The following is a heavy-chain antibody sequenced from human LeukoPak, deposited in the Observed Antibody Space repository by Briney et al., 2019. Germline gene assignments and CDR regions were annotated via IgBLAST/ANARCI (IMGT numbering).Heavy chain of an antibody. D-gene: IGHD2/OR15-2a*01. CDR1: GYTLTELS. CDR3: ARDSFLSTRYFQH. V-gene: IGHV1-18*01. Sequence: ASVKVSCKVSGYTLTELSMHWVRQAPGKGLEWMGWISAYNGNTNYAQKLQGRVTMTTDTSTSTAYMELRSLRSDDTAVYYCARDSFLSTRYFQHWGQGTGHRLL. CDR2: ISAYNGNT. J-gene: IGHJ1*01.